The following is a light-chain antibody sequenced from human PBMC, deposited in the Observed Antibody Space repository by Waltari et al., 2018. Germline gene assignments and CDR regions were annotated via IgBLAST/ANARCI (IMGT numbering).Light chain of an antibody. V-gene: IGKV3-20*01. Sequence: EIVLTQSPGTLSLSPGERATLSCRASQSVSSTYLAWYQQKPGQAPRLVIYGVASRAAGIPDRFSGSGSGTAFTLTISRLESEDFAVYYCQQYGNSPFTFGPGTKVDIK. CDR2: GVA. CDR3: QQYGNSPFT. CDR1: QSVSSTY. J-gene: IGKJ3*01.